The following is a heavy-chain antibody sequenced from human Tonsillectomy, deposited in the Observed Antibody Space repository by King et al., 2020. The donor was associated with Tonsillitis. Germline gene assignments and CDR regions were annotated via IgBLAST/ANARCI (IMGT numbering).Heavy chain of an antibody. CDR3: ARDSLQLELRYYYYYGMDV. J-gene: IGHJ6*02. D-gene: IGHD1-7*01. Sequence: VQLQESGPGLVKPSETLSLTCTGSGGAISRYCWSWIRQPAGRGLEWIGRIYTSGTTNYTPSFKSPVTMSIGTSKTQFSLKLRSVLAADTAVYYCARDSLQLELRYYYYYGMDVWGQGTTVTVSS. CDR1: GGAISRYC. V-gene: IGHV4-4*07. CDR2: IYTSGTT.